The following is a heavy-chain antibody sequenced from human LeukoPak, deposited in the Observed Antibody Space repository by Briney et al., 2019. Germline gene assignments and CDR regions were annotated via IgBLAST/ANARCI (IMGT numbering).Heavy chain of an antibody. Sequence: GGSLRLSCAASGFTFSSYSMNWVLQAPGKGLEWVSSISSSSSYIYYADSVKGRFTVSRDNAKNSLYLQMNSLRAEDTAVYYCARSYCSGGSCYSTGFDPWGQGTLVTVSS. CDR1: GFTFSSYS. CDR2: ISSSSSYI. V-gene: IGHV3-21*01. J-gene: IGHJ5*02. CDR3: ARSYCSGGSCYSTGFDP. D-gene: IGHD2-15*01.